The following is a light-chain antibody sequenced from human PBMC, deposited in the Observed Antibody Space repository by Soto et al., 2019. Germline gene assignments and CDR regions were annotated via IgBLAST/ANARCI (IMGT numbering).Light chain of an antibody. CDR2: DAS. CDR3: QQRRNWPRT. V-gene: IGKV3-11*01. Sequence: EIVLAQSPATLSLSPGERATLSCRASQSVTNPLAWFQQKPGQAPRLLIYDASNRATDIPPRFSGSGSGTEFTLTISSLEPEDVAVYYCQQRRNWPRTFGQGTKLEIK. J-gene: IGKJ2*01. CDR1: QSVTNP.